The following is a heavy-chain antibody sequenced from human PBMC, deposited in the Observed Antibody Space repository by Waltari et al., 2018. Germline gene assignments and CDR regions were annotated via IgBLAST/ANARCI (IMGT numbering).Heavy chain of an antibody. V-gene: IGHV3-21*01. CDR2: VSGTTSYR. CDR3: ARGVFDS. J-gene: IGHJ5*01. Sequence: DVQLVESGGGLVKPGGSLRLSCGASGVDFNIYGMNWVRQSPGKGLEWVALVSGTTSYRDYADSVKGRFTVSRDSAKTSVYLQMDSLRVEDTAVYYCARGVFDSWGQGTLVTVSS. CDR1: GVDFNIYG.